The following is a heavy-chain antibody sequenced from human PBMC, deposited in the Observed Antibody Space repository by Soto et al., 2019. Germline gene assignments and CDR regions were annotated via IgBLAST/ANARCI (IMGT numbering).Heavy chain of an antibody. CDR2: IMPVFATP. CDR1: GGTFSTSA. CDR3: ARDKDRQQLGGNYYYILDV. D-gene: IGHD3-3*02. J-gene: IGHJ6*02. Sequence: QVQLVQSGAEVKKPGSSVKVSCKASGGTFSTSAISWVRQAPGQGLEWVGGIMPVFATPDYAQKFQGRVTISADESTTTAYLELTSLRTDDTAVYFWARDKDRQQLGGNYYYILDVWGQGTAIIVSS. V-gene: IGHV1-69*12.